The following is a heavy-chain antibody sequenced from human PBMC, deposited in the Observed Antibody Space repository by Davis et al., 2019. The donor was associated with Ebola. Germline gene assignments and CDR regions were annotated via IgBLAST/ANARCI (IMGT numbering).Heavy chain of an antibody. D-gene: IGHD3/OR15-3a*01. CDR2: IYPGDSDT. V-gene: IGHV5-51*01. CDR1: GYSFTNYW. Sequence: PGGSLRLSCQGFGYSFTNYWIGWVRRMPGKGLEWVGIIYPGDSDTRYSPSFQGQVTISGDKSINTAYLQWSSLKASDTAIYYCAVFMTLMTPIDYWGQGTAVTVSS. CDR3: AVFMTLMTPIDY. J-gene: IGHJ4*02.